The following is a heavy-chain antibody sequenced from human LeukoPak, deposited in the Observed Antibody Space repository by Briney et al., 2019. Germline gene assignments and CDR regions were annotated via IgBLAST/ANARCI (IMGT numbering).Heavy chain of an antibody. CDR3: ARTHAAHSGFDY. J-gene: IGHJ4*02. Sequence: PSETLSLTCAVYGGSFSGYYWSWIRQPPGKGLEWIGEINHSGSTNYNPSLKSRVTISVDTSKNQFSLKLSSVTAADTAVYYCARTHAAHSGFDYWGQGTLVTVSS. CDR2: INHSGST. D-gene: IGHD1-26*01. V-gene: IGHV4-34*01. CDR1: GGSFSGYY.